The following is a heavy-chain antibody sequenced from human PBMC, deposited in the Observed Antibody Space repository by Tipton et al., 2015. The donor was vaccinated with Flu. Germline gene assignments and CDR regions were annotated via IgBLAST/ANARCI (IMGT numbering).Heavy chain of an antibody. CDR2: IKQDGSAK. D-gene: IGHD4-17*01. Sequence: AVSGFAFSSYWMSWVRQAPGRGLEWVANIKQDGSAKDYVDSVEGRFTISRDNTKNSLYLQMNSLRAEDTAVYYCARGTSTVTTEDYFDYWGQGTLVTVPS. V-gene: IGHV3-7*04. J-gene: IGHJ4*02. CDR1: GFAFSSYW. CDR3: ARGTSTVTTEDYFDY.